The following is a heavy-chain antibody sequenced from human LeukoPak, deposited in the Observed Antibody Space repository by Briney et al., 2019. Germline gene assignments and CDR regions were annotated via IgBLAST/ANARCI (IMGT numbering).Heavy chain of an antibody. J-gene: IGHJ4*02. CDR2: IDHSGST. CDR3: ARLRYYDILTGYYLYYFDY. Sequence: MTSETLSLTCTVSGYSISSGYYWGWIRQPPGKGLEWTGSIDHSGSTYYNPSLKSRVIISVDTSKNQFSLKLSSVTAADTAVYYCARLRYYDILTGYYLYYFDYWGQGTLVTVSS. V-gene: IGHV4-38-2*02. D-gene: IGHD3-9*01. CDR1: GYSISSGYY.